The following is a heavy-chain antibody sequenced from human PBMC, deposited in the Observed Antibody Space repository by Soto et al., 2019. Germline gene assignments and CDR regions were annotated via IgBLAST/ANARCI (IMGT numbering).Heavy chain of an antibody. CDR1: GYTLTELS. CDR2: LDPEDGET. CDR3: AIDSGNWFNWSDP. J-gene: IGHJ5*02. D-gene: IGHD6-13*01. Sequence: ASVKVCCKVSGYTLTELSIQWVRQAPGKGLEWMGGLDPEDGETIYAQKFQGRVTMTEDTFTDTAYMELTSLRSEDTAVYYCAIDSGNWFNWSDPHGEVPLVTVSS. V-gene: IGHV1-24*01.